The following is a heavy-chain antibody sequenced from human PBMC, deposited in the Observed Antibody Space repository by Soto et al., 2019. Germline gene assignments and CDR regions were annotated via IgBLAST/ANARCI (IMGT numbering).Heavy chain of an antibody. J-gene: IGHJ3*01. V-gene: IGHV1-18*04. CDR1: GYSFSGYD. CDR3: ARESGAALSAEDALDL. CDR2: VSTSIRST. Sequence: QGKLVQSGPEVKKPGASVKVSCTASGYSFSGYDITWVRQAPGQGLEWLGWVSTSIRSTMSAEKLQGRLTMTTDTSRTTVYMELTGLTSDDPAVYYGARESGAALSAEDALDLWGEGTMVSVSS.